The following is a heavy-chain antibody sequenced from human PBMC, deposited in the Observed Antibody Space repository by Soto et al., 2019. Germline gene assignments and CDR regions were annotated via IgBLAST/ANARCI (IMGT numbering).Heavy chain of an antibody. V-gene: IGHV1-69*13. D-gene: IGHD4-4*01. CDR2: IIPIFGTA. J-gene: IGHJ3*02. Sequence: VKVSCKASGGTFSSYAISWVRQAPGQGLEWMGGIIPIFGTANYAQKFQGRVTITADESTSTAYMELSSLRSEDTAVYYCARDTTVNDAFDIWGQGTMVTVSS. CDR3: ARDTTVNDAFDI. CDR1: GGTFSSYA.